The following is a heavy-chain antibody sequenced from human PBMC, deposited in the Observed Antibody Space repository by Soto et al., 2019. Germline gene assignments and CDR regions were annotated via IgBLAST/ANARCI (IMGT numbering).Heavy chain of an antibody. CDR1: GFTFSSYA. J-gene: IGHJ4*02. CDR3: AKDRAPEKKWLLPYYYFDY. Sequence: PGGSLRLSCAASGFTFSSYAMSWVRQAPGKGLEWVSAISGSGGSTYYADSVKGRFTISRDNSKNTLYLQMNSLRAEDTAVYYCAKDRAPEKKWLLPYYYFDYWGQGTLVTVS. CDR2: ISGSGGST. V-gene: IGHV3-23*01. D-gene: IGHD3-22*01.